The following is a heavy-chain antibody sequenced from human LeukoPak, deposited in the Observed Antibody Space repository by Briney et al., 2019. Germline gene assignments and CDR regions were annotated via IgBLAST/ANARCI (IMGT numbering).Heavy chain of an antibody. CDR3: ARQAYYYGSGSYYNADLNWFDP. D-gene: IGHD3-10*01. Sequence: SETLSLTCAVYGGSFSGYYWSWIRQPPGKGLEWIGEINRSGTTNDNPSLKRRVTISVDTSKNEFSLKLSSVTAADTAVYYCARQAYYYGSGSYYNADLNWFDPWGQGTLVTVSS. J-gene: IGHJ5*02. V-gene: IGHV4-34*01. CDR2: INRSGTT. CDR1: GGSFSGYY.